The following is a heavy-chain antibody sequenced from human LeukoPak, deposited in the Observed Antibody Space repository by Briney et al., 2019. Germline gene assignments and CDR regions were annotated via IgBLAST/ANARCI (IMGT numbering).Heavy chain of an antibody. CDR2: ICYSGST. J-gene: IGHJ4*02. V-gene: IGHV4-31*03. D-gene: IGHD3-22*01. CDR1: GGSISSGGYY. CDR3: ARGSGSSGYYTTSDYYFDY. Sequence: PSETLSLTCTVSGGSISSGGYYWSWIRQHPGKGLEWIGYICYSGSTYYNPSLKSRVTISVDTSKNQFSLKLSSVTAADTAVYYCARGSGSSGYYTTSDYYFDYWGQGTLVTVSS.